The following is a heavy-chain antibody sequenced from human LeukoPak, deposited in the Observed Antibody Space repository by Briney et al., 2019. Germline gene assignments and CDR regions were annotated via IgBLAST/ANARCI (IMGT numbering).Heavy chain of an antibody. Sequence: GGSLRLSCAASGFTVSSNYMSWVRQAPGKGLEWVSVIYSGGSTYYSDSVKGRFTISRDNSKNSLYLQMNSLRAEDTAVYYCAREADTAMVTNAFDIWGQGTMVTVSS. CDR1: GFTVSSNY. D-gene: IGHD5-18*01. CDR2: IYSGGST. V-gene: IGHV3-53*01. J-gene: IGHJ3*02. CDR3: AREADTAMVTNAFDI.